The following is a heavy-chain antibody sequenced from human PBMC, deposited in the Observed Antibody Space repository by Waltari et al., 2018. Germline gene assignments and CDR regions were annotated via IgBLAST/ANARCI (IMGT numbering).Heavy chain of an antibody. Sequence: QVQLVQSGAELKKPGSSVKVSCKVSGGSLRTHAITWGRQAPGQGLEWMGGIIPMFGTANYAQKIQDRVTINTDESMTTAYMHLSSLTSDDTAVYYCARGGLYGQQLLESAFEIWGQGTKVTVSS. CDR1: GGSLRTHA. CDR3: ARGGLYGQQLLESAFEI. CDR2: IIPMFGTA. D-gene: IGHD6-13*01. J-gene: IGHJ3*02. V-gene: IGHV1-69*05.